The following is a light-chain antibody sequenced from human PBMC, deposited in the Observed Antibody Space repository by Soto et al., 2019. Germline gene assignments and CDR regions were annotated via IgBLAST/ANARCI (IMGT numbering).Light chain of an antibody. Sequence: QSALTQPASVSGSPGQSITISCTGTSSDVGGYNYVSWYQQHPGKAPKLMIYEVSNRPSGVSNRFSGSKSGNTASLTISGLQAEDEADYYCSSYTSSSIWVFDGGTKLTVL. CDR1: SSDVGGYNY. V-gene: IGLV2-14*01. CDR3: SSYTSSSIWV. CDR2: EVS. J-gene: IGLJ3*02.